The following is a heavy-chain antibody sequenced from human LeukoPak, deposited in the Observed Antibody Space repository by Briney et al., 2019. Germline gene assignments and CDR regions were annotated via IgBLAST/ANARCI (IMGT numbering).Heavy chain of an antibody. V-gene: IGHV4-38-2*02. CDR3: ARGPEIPVDY. CDR1: GYSISSGYY. CDR2: IYHSGST. J-gene: IGHJ4*02. D-gene: IGHD5-24*01. Sequence: SETLSLTCTVSGYSISSGYYWGWIRQPPGKGLEWIGSIYHSGSTYYNPSLKSRVTISVDTSKNQFSLKLSSVTAADTAVYYCARGPEIPVDYWGQGTLVTVSS.